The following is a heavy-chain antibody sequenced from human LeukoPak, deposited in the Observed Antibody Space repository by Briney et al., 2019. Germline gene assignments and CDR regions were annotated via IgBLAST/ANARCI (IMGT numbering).Heavy chain of an antibody. J-gene: IGHJ6*03. CDR2: IYHSGRT. D-gene: IGHD6-19*01. V-gene: IGHV4-38-2*02. Sequence: SETLSLTCTVSGYYISSGYYWGWIRQPPGKGLEWIGSIYHSGRTFYNPSLKSRVTISVDTSKNQFSLKLSSVTAADTAVYYCARHLIRRDYSSGWSQSRYYYYYMDVWGKGTTVTISS. CDR3: ARHLIRRDYSSGWSQSRYYYYYMDV. CDR1: GYYISSGYY.